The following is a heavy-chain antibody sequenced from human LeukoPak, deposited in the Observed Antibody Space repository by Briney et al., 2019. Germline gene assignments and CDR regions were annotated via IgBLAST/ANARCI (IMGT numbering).Heavy chain of an antibody. CDR3: ARVAYFSVVPAAIGDY. CDR1: GFTFSSYA. J-gene: IGHJ4*02. V-gene: IGHV3-30*04. D-gene: IGHD2-2*01. Sequence: HPGGSLRLSCAASGFTFSSYAMHWVRQAPGKGLEWVAVISYVGSNKYYADSVKGRFTISRDNSKNTLYLQMNSLRAEDTAVYYCARVAYFSVVPAAIGDYWGQGTLVTVSS. CDR2: ISYVGSNK.